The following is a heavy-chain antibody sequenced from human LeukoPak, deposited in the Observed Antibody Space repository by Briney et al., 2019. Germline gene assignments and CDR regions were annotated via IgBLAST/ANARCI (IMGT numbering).Heavy chain of an antibody. J-gene: IGHJ4*02. D-gene: IGHD3-10*01. CDR2: IYYSGST. V-gene: IGHV4-30-4*01. CDR3: ARSGYYGSGSYYVDY. Sequence: PSETLSLTCTVSGGSISSGDYYWSWIRQPPGKGLEWIGYIYYSGSTYYNPSLKSRVTISVDTSKNQFSLKLSSVTAADTAVYYCARSGYYGSGSYYVDYWGQGTLVTVSS. CDR1: GGSISSGDYY.